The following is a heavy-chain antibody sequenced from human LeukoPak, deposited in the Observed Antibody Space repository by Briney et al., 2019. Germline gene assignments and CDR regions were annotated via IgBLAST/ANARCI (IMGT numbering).Heavy chain of an antibody. D-gene: IGHD5-18*01. J-gene: IGHJ4*02. Sequence: SGTLSLTCAVSGGSISSSYWWSWVRQPPGKGLEWIGEIYHSGSTNYDPSLKSRLTISVDTSKNQFSLNLTSVTAADTAVYYCARDSGYSYAYSLDYWGQGNLVAVSS. V-gene: IGHV4-4*02. CDR2: IYHSGST. CDR1: GGSISSSYW. CDR3: ARDSGYSYAYSLDY.